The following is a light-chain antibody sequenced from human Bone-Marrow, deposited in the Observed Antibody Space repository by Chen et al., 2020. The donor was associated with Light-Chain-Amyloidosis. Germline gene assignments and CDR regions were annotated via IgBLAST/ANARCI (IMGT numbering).Light chain of an antibody. J-gene: IGKJ4*01. CDR3: KQYGTSPLT. CDR1: QTISSNY. V-gene: IGKV3-20*01. Sequence: EIVLTQSPGTLSLSPGEGANLSCRASQTISSNYLTWYQQKFGQAPRLLIYGSSSRATGIPDRFTGSGSGTDFTLTINRLWPEDLAMYYCKQYGTSPLTFGGGTKVEIK. CDR2: GSS.